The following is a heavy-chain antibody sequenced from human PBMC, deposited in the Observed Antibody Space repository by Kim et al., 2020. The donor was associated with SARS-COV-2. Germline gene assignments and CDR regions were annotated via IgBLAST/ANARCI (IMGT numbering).Heavy chain of an antibody. CDR2: ISSSGSTI. CDR3: ARPHNPATDAFDI. Sequence: GGSLRLSCAASGFTFSDYYMSWIRQAPGKGLEWVSYISSSGSTIYYADSVKGRFTISRDNAKNSLYLQMNSLRAEDTAVYYCARPHNPATDAFDIWGQGTMVTVSS. J-gene: IGHJ3*02. D-gene: IGHD1-26*01. CDR1: GFTFSDYY. V-gene: IGHV3-11*01.